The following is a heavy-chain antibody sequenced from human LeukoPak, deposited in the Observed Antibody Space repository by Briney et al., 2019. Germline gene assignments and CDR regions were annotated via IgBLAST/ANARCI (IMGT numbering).Heavy chain of an antibody. Sequence: PGGSLRLSCAASGLTFSNYGMHWVRRPPGKGLEWVAVIWFDGSNEFYADSEKGRFTVSRDNSKNMLYLQMNSLRVEDTAVYYCARSPGAPGYYYGSYFDYWGQGMLVTVSS. CDR3: ARSPGAPGYYYGSYFDY. V-gene: IGHV3-33*01. CDR2: IWFDGSNE. D-gene: IGHD5-18*01. CDR1: GLTFSNYG. J-gene: IGHJ4*02.